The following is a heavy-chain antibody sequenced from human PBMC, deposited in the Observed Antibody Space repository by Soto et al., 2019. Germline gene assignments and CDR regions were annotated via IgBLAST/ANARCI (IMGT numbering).Heavy chain of an antibody. J-gene: IGHJ1*01. CDR1: GFTFTNAW. CDR3: TTARGTYGAEYFQH. D-gene: IGHD4-17*01. CDR2: IKSKTDGGTT. Sequence: EVQLVESGGGLVKPGGSLRLSCAASGFTFTNAWMSWVRQAPGKGLEWVGRIKSKTDGGTTDYAAPVTGRFTISRDDSKNTMYLQMNSLKTEDTAVYYCTTARGTYGAEYFQHWGQGTLVTVSS. V-gene: IGHV3-15*01.